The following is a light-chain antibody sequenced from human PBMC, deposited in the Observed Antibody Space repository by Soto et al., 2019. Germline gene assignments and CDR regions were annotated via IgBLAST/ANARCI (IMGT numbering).Light chain of an antibody. Sequence: QSALTQPASVSGSPGQSITISCTGTSSDVGSYNLVSWYQQHPGKAPKLMIFEVTGRPSGVSNRFSGSKSGNTASLTISGVQAEDEADYYCCSYAGSATWVFGGGTQLTVL. J-gene: IGLJ3*02. CDR2: EVT. CDR1: SSDVGSYNL. V-gene: IGLV2-23*02. CDR3: CSYAGSATWV.